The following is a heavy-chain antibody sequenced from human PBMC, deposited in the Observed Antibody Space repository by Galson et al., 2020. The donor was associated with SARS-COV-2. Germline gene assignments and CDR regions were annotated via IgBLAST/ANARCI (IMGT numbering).Heavy chain of an antibody. CDR1: GFVFNTYW. CDR2: IKEDGSES. CDR3: ARGGASHYYYYHFGLDV. J-gene: IGHJ6*02. D-gene: IGHD2-15*01. V-gene: IGHV3-7*01. Sequence: GGSLRLSCVASGFVFNTYWMTWVRQAPGKGLEWVANIKEDGSESYYVDSVKGRFTISRDNTKNSVFLLMDTLRADDTALYYCARGGASHYYYYHFGLDVWGRGTTGTVSS.